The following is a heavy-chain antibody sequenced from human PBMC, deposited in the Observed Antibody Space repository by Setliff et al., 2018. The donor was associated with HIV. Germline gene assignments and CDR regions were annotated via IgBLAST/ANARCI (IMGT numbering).Heavy chain of an antibody. CDR3: ASTVVVDYYMDV. D-gene: IGHD2-21*01. J-gene: IGHJ6*03. CDR2: MNPNSGNT. CDR1: GYTFTSYD. V-gene: IGHV1-8*01. Sequence: ASVKVSCKASGYTFTSYDINWVRQATGQGLEWMGWMNPNSGNTGYAQKFQGRVTMTRDTSISTAYMELSSLRSEDTAVYYCASTVVVDYYMDVWGKGTTVTVSS.